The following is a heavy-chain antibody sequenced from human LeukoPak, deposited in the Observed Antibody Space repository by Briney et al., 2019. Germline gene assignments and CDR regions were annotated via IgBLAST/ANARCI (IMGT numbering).Heavy chain of an antibody. CDR1: GYTFTDYY. CDR3: VRDHASSYDY. J-gene: IGHJ4*02. V-gene: IGHV1-2*02. D-gene: IGHD1-26*01. CDR2: IGPKNGDT. Sequence: ASVKVSCKASGYTFTDYYIHCVRQAPGQGLEWMGWIGPKNGDTHYAQKFQGRLTMTRDTSVTTAFIELSRLTSDDTAVYYCVRDHASSYDYWGQGTLVTVSS.